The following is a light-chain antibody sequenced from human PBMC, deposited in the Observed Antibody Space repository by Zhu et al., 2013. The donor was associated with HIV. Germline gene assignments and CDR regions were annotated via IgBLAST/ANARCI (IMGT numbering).Light chain of an antibody. CDR1: QSVSSSY. CDR2: GAS. V-gene: IGKV3-20*01. J-gene: IGKJ4*01. CDR3: QQXGDSTH. Sequence: EIVLTQSPGTLSLSPGERATLPCRASQSVSSSYLAWYQQKPGQAPRLLIYGASSRATGIPDRFSGSGSGTDFTLTISRLEPEDFAVYYCQQXGDSTHFVGGTNVGDQ.